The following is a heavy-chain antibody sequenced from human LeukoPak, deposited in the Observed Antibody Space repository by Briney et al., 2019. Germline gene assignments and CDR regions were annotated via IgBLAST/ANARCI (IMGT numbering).Heavy chain of an antibody. D-gene: IGHD6-13*01. CDR2: IKEDGSEK. J-gene: IGHJ5*02. V-gene: IGHV3-7*03. CDR1: GFTFSSYW. Sequence: TGGSLRLSCAASGFTFSSYWMTWVRQAPGKGLEWVANIKEDGSEKYYVDSVKGRFTISRDNAKNSLYLQMNSLRAEDTAVYYCARDPVWSSSEYNWFDPWGQETLVTVSS. CDR3: ARDPVWSSSEYNWFDP.